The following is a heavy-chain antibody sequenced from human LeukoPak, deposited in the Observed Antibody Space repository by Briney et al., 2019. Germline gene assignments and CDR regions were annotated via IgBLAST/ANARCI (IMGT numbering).Heavy chain of an antibody. V-gene: IGHV1-69*06. Sequence: GASVKVCCKASGGTFSSYAISWVRQAPGQGLEWMGGIIPIFGTANYAQKFQGRVTITADKSTSTAYMELSSLRSEDTAVYYCARDGHCSGGSCYSVAFDYWGQGTLVTVSS. CDR3: ARDGHCSGGSCYSVAFDY. CDR2: IIPIFGTA. D-gene: IGHD2-15*01. J-gene: IGHJ4*02. CDR1: GGTFSSYA.